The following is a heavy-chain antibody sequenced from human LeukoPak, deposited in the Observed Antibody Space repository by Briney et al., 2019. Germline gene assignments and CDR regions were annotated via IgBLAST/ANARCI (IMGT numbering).Heavy chain of an antibody. D-gene: IGHD5-12*01. CDR2: ISGSGGST. V-gene: IGHV3-23*01. CDR3: AKDPTRYSGYGFDGWFDP. CDR1: GFTFSSYA. J-gene: IGHJ5*02. Sequence: PGGSLRLSCAASGFTFSSYAMSWVRQAPGKGLEWVSAISGSGGSTYYADSVKGRFTISRDNSKNTLYLQMNSLRAEDTAVYYCAKDPTRYSGYGFDGWFDPWGQGTLVTVSS.